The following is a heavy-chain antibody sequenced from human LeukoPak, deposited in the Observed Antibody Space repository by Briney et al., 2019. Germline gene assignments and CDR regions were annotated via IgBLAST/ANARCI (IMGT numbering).Heavy chain of an antibody. CDR1: GGTFISYA. V-gene: IGHV1-69*05. CDR2: IIPIFGTA. D-gene: IGHD3-16*02. CDR3: ARDTAELSLDLPYYYYMDV. J-gene: IGHJ6*03. Sequence: AAVKVSCKASGGTFISYAISGVRQARGQGVEGMGGIIPIFGTANYAQKFQGRVSITTDESTSTAYMELSSLRSEDTAVYYCARDTAELSLDLPYYYYMDVWGKGTTVTVSS.